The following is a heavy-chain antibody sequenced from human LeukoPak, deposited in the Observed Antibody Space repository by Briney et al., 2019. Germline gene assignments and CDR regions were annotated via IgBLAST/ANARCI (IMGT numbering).Heavy chain of an antibody. CDR1: AGSISSYY. CDR3: ARGFHCSAGSCYLSP. Sequence: SETMSLTCTVSAGSISSYYWSWIRQPAGKGLEWIGRFLSSGSTIYHPTLKSRVTMSVDTSKNHFSLRLSSVTAADTAVYYCARGFHCSAGSCYLSPWGQGALVTVSS. D-gene: IGHD2-15*01. CDR2: FLSSGST. V-gene: IGHV4-4*07. J-gene: IGHJ5*02.